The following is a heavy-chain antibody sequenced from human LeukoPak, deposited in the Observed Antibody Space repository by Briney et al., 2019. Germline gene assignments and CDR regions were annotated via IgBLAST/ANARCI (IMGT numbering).Heavy chain of an antibody. Sequence: PGGSLRLSCAASGFTFSDYGMHWVRQAPGKGLEWVTFIRYDGSNKYYADSVKGRFTISRDNSKNTLYLQMNSLRAEDTAAYYCAKDARYCSSTSCYNSGAEYFQHWGQGTLVTVSS. CDR2: IRYDGSNK. V-gene: IGHV3-30*02. CDR1: GFTFSDYG. D-gene: IGHD2-2*02. CDR3: AKDARYCSSTSCYNSGAEYFQH. J-gene: IGHJ1*01.